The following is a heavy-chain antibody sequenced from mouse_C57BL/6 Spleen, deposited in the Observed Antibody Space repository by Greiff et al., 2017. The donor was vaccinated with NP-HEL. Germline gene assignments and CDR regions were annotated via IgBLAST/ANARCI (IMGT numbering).Heavy chain of an antibody. D-gene: IGHD2-12*01. Sequence: GGGLVQPKGSLKLSCAASGFSFNTYAMNWVRQAPGKGLEWVARIRSKSNNYATYYADSVKDRFTISRDDSESMLYLQMNNLKTEDTAMYYCVRDYTWFAYWGQGTLVTVSA. V-gene: IGHV10-1*01. CDR2: IRSKSNNYAT. CDR3: VRDYTWFAY. CDR1: GFSFNTYA. J-gene: IGHJ3*01.